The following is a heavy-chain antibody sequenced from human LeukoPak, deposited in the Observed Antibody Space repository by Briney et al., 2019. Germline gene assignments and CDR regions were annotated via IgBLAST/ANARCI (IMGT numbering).Heavy chain of an antibody. CDR1: GLTFSSYE. D-gene: IGHD1-20*01. J-gene: IGHJ4*02. V-gene: IGHV3-48*03. CDR2: ISSSGSTI. Sequence: GGSLRLSCAASGLTFSSYEMNWVRQAPGKGLEWVSYISSSGSTIYYADSVKGRFTISRDNAKNSLYLQMNSLRAEDTAVYYCARAANWKGYFDYWGQGTLVTVSS. CDR3: ARAANWKGYFDY.